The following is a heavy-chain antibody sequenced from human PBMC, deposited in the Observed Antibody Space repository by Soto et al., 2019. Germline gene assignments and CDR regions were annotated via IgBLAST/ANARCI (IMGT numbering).Heavy chain of an antibody. CDR1: GFTFSDYY. Sequence: QVQLVESGGGVVKPGGSLRLSCAASGFTFSDYYMSWIRQAPGKGLEWISYYSYSSDYIQYADSVTGRFTISRDNAQNSLFLQMNSLRAEDTAVYYCTRQGFYCRNSVCQNSASGFDIWGPGTTVTVSS. CDR3: TRQGFYCRNSVCQNSASGFDI. V-gene: IGHV3-11*06. D-gene: IGHD2-8*01. J-gene: IGHJ3*02. CDR2: YSYSSDYI.